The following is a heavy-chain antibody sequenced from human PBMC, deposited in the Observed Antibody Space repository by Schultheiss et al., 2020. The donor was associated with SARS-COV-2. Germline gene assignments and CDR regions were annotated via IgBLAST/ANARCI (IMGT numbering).Heavy chain of an antibody. CDR1: GFTFSSHG. CDR2: ISYDGSNK. V-gene: IGHV3-30*03. D-gene: IGHD6-13*01. J-gene: IGHJ5*02. CDR3: ARDRSSSWYLQGWFDP. Sequence: GGSLRLSCAASGFTFSSHGVHWVRQAPGKGLEWVAVISYDGSNKYYADSVKGRFTISRDNSKNTLYLQMNSLRAEDTAVYYCARDRSSSWYLQGWFDPWGQGTLVTVSS.